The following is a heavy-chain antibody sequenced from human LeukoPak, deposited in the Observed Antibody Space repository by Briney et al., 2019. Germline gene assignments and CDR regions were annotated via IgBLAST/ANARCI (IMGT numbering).Heavy chain of an antibody. V-gene: IGHV3-30-3*01. CDR3: ARTPPRYCSSTSCYLWGQFDY. J-gene: IGHJ4*02. Sequence: GGSLRLSCAASGFTFSSYAMHWVRQAPGKGLEWVAVISYDGSNKYYADSVKGRFTISRDNSKNTLYLQMNSLRAEDTAVYYCARTPPRYCSSTSCYLWGQFDYWGQGTLVTVSS. CDR2: ISYDGSNK. CDR1: GFTFSSYA. D-gene: IGHD2-2*01.